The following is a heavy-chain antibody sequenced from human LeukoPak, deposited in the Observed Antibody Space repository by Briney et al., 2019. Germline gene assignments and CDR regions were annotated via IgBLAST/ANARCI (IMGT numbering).Heavy chain of an antibody. CDR2: IYDNGNT. V-gene: IGHV4-59*03. D-gene: IGHD1-1*01. Sequence: ASETLSLTCTVSGGPLSAYYWTWIRQPPGKGLEWIGYIYDNGNTNYNPSLKSRVTISVGTSKNQISLNLRSVTAADTAVYYCATGETGSTLGGYWGQGTLVTVSS. CDR1: GGPLSAYY. CDR3: ATGETGSTLGGY. J-gene: IGHJ4*02.